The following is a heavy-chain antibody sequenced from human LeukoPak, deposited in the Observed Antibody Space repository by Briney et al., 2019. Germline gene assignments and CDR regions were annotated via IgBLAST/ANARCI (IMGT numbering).Heavy chain of an antibody. J-gene: IGHJ6*02. CDR2: ISGSGSST. CDR3: AKLGGYCSSTACYTPPYYYYYGVDV. CDR1: GFTFSTYA. Sequence: GGSLRLSCVASGFTFSTYAMSWVRQAPGKGLEWVSTISGSGSSTYYADSVTGRFTTSRDNSKNTLYLQMNSLTAEDTAVYYCAKLGGYCSSTACYTPPYYYYYGVDVWGQGTTVPVSS. D-gene: IGHD2-2*01. V-gene: IGHV3-23*01.